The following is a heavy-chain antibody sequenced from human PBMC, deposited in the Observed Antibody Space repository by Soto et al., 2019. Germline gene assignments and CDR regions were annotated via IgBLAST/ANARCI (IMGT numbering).Heavy chain of an antibody. V-gene: IGHV4-34*01. CDR3: ARMRGLGEISPFFDH. J-gene: IGHJ4*02. CDR2: INHSGST. D-gene: IGHD3-16*02. CDR1: GGSFSGYY. Sequence: PSETLSLTCAVYGGSFSGYYWSWIRQPPGKGLEWIGEINHSGSTNYNPSLRSRVAISVDKSKNQFSLRLDSVFAADAAVYFCARMRGLGEISPFFDHWGQGTLVTVSS.